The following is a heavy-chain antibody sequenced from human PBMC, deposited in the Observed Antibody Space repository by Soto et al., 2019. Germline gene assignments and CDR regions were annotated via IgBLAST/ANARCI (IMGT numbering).Heavy chain of an antibody. Sequence: ASVKVSCKASGYTFTGYYMHWVRQAPGQGLEWMGWINPNSGGTNYAQKFQGWVTMTRDTSISTAYMELSRLRSDDTAVYYCARETSHDFWRGGSYGMDVWGQGTTVTVSS. CDR3: ARETSHDFWRGGSYGMDV. D-gene: IGHD3-3*01. CDR2: INPNSGGT. J-gene: IGHJ6*01. CDR1: GYTFTGYY. V-gene: IGHV1-2*04.